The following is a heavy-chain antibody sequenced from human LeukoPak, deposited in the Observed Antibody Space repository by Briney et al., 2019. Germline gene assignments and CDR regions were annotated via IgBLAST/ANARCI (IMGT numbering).Heavy chain of an antibody. V-gene: IGHV5-51*01. Sequence: GESLKISCKASGYDFLTYWIGWVCQKPGKGLEWVGYFYPGDSDTRYSPSFQGQVTLSADKSISTAYLQWNSLKASDTAIYYCARSRTTGSRVAFDIWGQGTTVIVSS. CDR2: FYPGDSDT. D-gene: IGHD1-1*01. J-gene: IGHJ3*02. CDR1: GYDFLTYW. CDR3: ARSRTTGSRVAFDI.